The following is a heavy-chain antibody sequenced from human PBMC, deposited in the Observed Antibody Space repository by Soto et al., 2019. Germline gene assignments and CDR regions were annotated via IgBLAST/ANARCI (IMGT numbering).Heavy chain of an antibody. CDR1: GGTFSSYA. V-gene: IGHV1-69*06. D-gene: IGHD2-8*01. J-gene: IGHJ4*02. Sequence: RASVKVSCKASGGTFSSYAISWVRQAPGQGLEWMGGIIPIFGTANYAQKFQGRVTITADKSTSTAYMELSSLRSEDTAVYYCARVKSPSYCTNGVCYTPFDYWGQGTLVTVSS. CDR2: IIPIFGTA. CDR3: ARVKSPSYCTNGVCYTPFDY.